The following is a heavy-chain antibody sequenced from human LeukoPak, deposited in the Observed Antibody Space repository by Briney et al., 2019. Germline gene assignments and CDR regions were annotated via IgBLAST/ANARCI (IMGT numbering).Heavy chain of an antibody. CDR3: ARGGYYGLGNDFRFDP. CDR2: IYYNGRT. J-gene: IGHJ5*02. CDR1: GGSISSSDYY. V-gene: IGHV4-39*07. D-gene: IGHD3-10*01. Sequence: SETLSLTCTVPGGSISSSDYYWGWIRQPPGKGLEWIGNIYYNGRTYYNPSLKSRVTISVDTSKNQFSLKLSSVAAADTAVYLCARGGYYGLGNDFRFDPWGQGTLVTVSS.